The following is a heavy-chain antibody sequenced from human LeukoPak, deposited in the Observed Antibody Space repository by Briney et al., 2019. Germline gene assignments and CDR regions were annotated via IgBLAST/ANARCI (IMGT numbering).Heavy chain of an antibody. CDR3: ARTHDYGDYTFDY. D-gene: IGHD4-17*01. J-gene: IGHJ4*02. Sequence: GGSLRLSCAASGFTFSSYWMSWVRQAPGKGLEWVANIKQDGSEKYYVDSVKGRFTISRDNAKNSLYLQMNSLRAEDTAVYYCARTHDYGDYTFDYWGQGTLVTVSS. CDR2: IKQDGSEK. CDR1: GFTFSSYW. V-gene: IGHV3-7*03.